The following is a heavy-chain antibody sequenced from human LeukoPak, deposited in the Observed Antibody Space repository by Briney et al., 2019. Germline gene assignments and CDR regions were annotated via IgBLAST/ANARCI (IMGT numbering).Heavy chain of an antibody. V-gene: IGHV4-4*02. CDR2: IYHSVST. CDR3: ARDSNYHVSGRMSFDC. Sequence: PSETLCLTCAVSGDSFSSINWWSCVRQPPGKGLEWISDIYHSVSTNYTPSLKSRFTISVDKSKSQFSLQLSPVTAADTAVYFCARDSNYHVSGRMSFDCWRQGSLVGVSS. CDR1: GDSFSSINW. D-gene: IGHD3-10*01. J-gene: IGHJ4*02.